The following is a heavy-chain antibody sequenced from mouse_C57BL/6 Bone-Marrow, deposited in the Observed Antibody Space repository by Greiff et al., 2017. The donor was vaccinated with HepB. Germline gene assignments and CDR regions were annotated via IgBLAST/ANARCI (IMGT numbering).Heavy chain of an antibody. CDR1: GYTFTSYW. CDR2: IDPSDSYT. CDR3: GRERGYGGSSCAY. V-gene: IGHV1-50*01. Sequence: QVQLQQPGAELVKPGASVKLSCKASGYTFTSYWMQWVKQRPGQGLEWIGEIDPSDSYTNYNQKFKGKATLTVDTSSSTAYMQLSSLTSEDAADYYCGRERGYGGSSCAYWGQGTLVTVSA. D-gene: IGHD1-1*01. J-gene: IGHJ3*01.